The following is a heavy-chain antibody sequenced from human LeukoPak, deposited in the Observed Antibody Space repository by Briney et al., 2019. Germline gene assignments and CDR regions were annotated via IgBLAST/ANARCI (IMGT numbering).Heavy chain of an antibody. CDR2: IDSSGGTV. V-gene: IGHV3-11*04. D-gene: IGHD1-14*01. CDR1: GFTFSDYY. J-gene: IGHJ2*01. CDR3: ARVSESEWCFDL. Sequence: GSLRLSCAASGFTFSDYYISWIRQAPGKGLNWISYIDSSGGTVYYAGSVKGRFTISRDNAKNSLYLQMNSLRAEDTAVYYCARVSESEWCFDLWGRGTLVTVSS.